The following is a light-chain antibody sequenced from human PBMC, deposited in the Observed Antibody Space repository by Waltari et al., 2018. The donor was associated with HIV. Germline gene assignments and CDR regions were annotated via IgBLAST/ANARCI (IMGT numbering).Light chain of an antibody. Sequence: IQMTQSPSSVSASVGDRVTITCRASQGINRWLAWYQQKPGKAPKLLIYAASSLQSGVPSRFSGSGSGTDFTLTINSLQPEDFASYFCQQANGFPITFGQGTRLEIK. CDR1: QGINRW. V-gene: IGKV1-12*01. CDR2: AAS. J-gene: IGKJ5*01. CDR3: QQANGFPIT.